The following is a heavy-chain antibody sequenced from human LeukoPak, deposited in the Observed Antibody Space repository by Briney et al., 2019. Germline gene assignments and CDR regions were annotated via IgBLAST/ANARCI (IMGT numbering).Heavy chain of an antibody. D-gene: IGHD3-22*01. CDR1: GLTFSTYV. CDR3: AKDTRYDSSGYYYYFDY. CDR2: ISGSGGST. V-gene: IGHV3-23*01. J-gene: IGHJ4*02. Sequence: PGGSLRLSCAASGLTFSTYVMNWVRQAPGKGLEWVSAISGSGGSTYYADSVKGRFTISRDNSKNTLYLQMNSLRAEDTAVYYCAKDTRYDSSGYYYYFDYWGQGTLVTVSS.